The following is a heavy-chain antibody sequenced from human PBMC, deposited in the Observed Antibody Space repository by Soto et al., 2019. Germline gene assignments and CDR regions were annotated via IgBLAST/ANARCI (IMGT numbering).Heavy chain of an antibody. CDR3: ANLVTRRPSSASGN. J-gene: IGHJ4*02. Sequence: PGGSLRLSCAASGFTFSTYSISWVRQAPWKGLEWVSSINDNGVSTYYADAVKGRFTVSRDNPNNSLYLQMNSLRAEDTAVYYCANLVTRRPSSASGNCGQGILVTVSS. CDR2: INDNGVST. V-gene: IGHV3-23*01. D-gene: IGHD2-21*02. CDR1: GFTFSTYS.